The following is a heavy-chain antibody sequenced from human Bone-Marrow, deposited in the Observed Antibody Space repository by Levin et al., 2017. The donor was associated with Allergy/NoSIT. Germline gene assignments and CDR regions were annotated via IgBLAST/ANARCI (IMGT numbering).Heavy chain of an antibody. CDR1: GYTFTNYG. CDR3: AVGWGGDGNGYFNY. CDR2: ISAKDGNI. D-gene: IGHD2-8*01. Sequence: ASVKVSCKTSGYTFTNYGISWVRQAPGQGLEWMGWISAKDGNINYAQKVQGRVTLSTDISTSTAYMELRTLRSDDTAVYYCAVGWGGDGNGYFNYWGQGTLVTVSS. V-gene: IGHV1-18*01. J-gene: IGHJ4*02.